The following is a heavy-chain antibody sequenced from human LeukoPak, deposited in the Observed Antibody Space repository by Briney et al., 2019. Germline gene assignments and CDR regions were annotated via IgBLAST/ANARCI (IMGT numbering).Heavy chain of an antibody. V-gene: IGHV3-21*04. Sequence: GGSLRLSCAASGFTFSSYSMNWVRQAPGKGLEWVSSISSSSSYIYYAGSVRGRFAISRDNAKSTLSLQMNSLRAEDTAIYYCATYRQVLLPFESWGQGTLVTVSS. CDR3: ATYRQVLLPFES. D-gene: IGHD2-8*02. J-gene: IGHJ4*02. CDR2: ISSSSSYI. CDR1: GFTFSSYS.